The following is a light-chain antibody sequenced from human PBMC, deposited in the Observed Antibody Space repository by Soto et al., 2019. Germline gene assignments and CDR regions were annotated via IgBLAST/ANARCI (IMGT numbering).Light chain of an antibody. Sequence: QYVLTQPASVSGSPGQSITISCTGTRSDVGGYNYVSWYQHHPGKAPKLMIYDVSNRPSGVSNRFSGSKSGNTASLTISGLQAEDEADYYCSSYTSSSTLVFGGGTKLTVL. CDR2: DVS. CDR1: RSDVGGYNY. CDR3: SSYTSSSTLV. J-gene: IGLJ2*01. V-gene: IGLV2-14*03.